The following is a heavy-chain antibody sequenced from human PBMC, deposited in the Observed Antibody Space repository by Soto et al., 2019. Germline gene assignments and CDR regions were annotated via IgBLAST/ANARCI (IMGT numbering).Heavy chain of an antibody. CDR1: GFTFDDYT. CDR2: ISWDGSFT. Sequence: VHLVESGGVVVQPGGSLRISCAASGFTFDDYTMHWVRQAPGKGLEWVSLISWDGSFTFYADSVSGRFTVSRDNSRDSLYLQMNSLATEDTALYFCAKGLYSSSSPLDYWGQGTLVTVSS. CDR3: AKGLYSSSSPLDY. V-gene: IGHV3-43*01. D-gene: IGHD6-6*01. J-gene: IGHJ4*02.